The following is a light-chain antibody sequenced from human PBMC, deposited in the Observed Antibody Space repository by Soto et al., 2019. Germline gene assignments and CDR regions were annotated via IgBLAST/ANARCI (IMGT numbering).Light chain of an antibody. CDR1: QSISSR. V-gene: IGKV1-5*03. Sequence: DMLMTQSPATLSASAGDRVTITCRASQSISSRLAWYQQKPGKAPKLLIYMASSLDSGVPSRFRGSGSGTEFTLTISSLQRDDFAPYYCQQYKTYMYTFGQGPKMEIK. CDR3: QQYKTYMYT. CDR2: MAS. J-gene: IGKJ2*01.